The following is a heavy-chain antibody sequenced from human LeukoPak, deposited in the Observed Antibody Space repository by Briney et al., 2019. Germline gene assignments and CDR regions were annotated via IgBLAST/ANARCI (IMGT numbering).Heavy chain of an antibody. CDR3: ASGSKDKYSYGIDV. J-gene: IGHJ6*02. D-gene: IGHD2/OR15-2a*01. CDR1: GFSVSTNY. Sequence: AGGSLRLSCAASGFSVSTNYMTWVRQAPGKGLERGSVIYSGGSTSYADSVKGRFTISRDKSKNRVDLEMKSLRVEDTAVYFCASGSKDKYSYGIDVWGQGTTVTVSS. CDR2: IYSGGST. V-gene: IGHV3-53*01.